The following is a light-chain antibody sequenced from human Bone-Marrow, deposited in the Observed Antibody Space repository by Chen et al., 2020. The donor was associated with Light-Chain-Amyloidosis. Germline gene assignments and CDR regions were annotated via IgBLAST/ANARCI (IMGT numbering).Light chain of an antibody. CDR3: QQSYSIPLFT. CDR2: STS. J-gene: IGKJ3*01. Sequence: IHMTQSPSSLSASVGDRVTISCRASQDIVTYLNWYQQKPGKAPNLLIYSTSNLQSGVPSRFSGSGSGTDFTLTISSLQPEDAATYYCQQSYSIPLFTFGPGIKVDIK. CDR1: QDIVTY. V-gene: IGKV1-39*01.